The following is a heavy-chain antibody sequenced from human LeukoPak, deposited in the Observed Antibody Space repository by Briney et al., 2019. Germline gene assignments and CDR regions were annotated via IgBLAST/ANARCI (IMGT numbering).Heavy chain of an antibody. V-gene: IGHV3-48*04. CDR2: IVGSSSNI. D-gene: IGHD3-22*01. J-gene: IGHJ6*03. CDR1: GFSFSTYS. CDR3: ARVVVYYYYMDV. Sequence: GGSLRLSCTASGFSFSTYSMNWVRQAPGKGLEWVSYIVGSSSNIYYADSVKGRFTISRDNAKNSLYLQMDSLRAEDTAVYYCARVVVYYYYMDVWGKGTTVTVSS.